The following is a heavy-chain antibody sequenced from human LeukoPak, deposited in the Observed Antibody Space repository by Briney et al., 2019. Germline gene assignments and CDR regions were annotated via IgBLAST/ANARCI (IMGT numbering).Heavy chain of an antibody. CDR3: AGGLRFLEWSIPLYYYYYGMDV. Sequence: SETLSLTCTVSGGSISSYYWSWIRQPPGKGLEWIGYIYYSGSTNYNPSLKSRVTISVDTSKNQFSLKLSSVTAADTAVYYCAGGLRFLEWSIPLYYYYYGMDVWGQGTTVTVSS. CDR1: GGSISSYY. V-gene: IGHV4-59*01. J-gene: IGHJ6*02. CDR2: IYYSGST. D-gene: IGHD3-3*01.